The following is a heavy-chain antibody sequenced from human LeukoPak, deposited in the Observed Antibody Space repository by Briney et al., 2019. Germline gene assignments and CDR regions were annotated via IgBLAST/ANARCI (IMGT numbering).Heavy chain of an antibody. CDR3: ARDRGCLLWFGELLPYGFDP. J-gene: IGHJ5*02. CDR1: GGSISSGGYY. CDR2: IYYSGST. Sequence: ASETLSLTCTVSGGSISSGGYYWSWIRQHPGKGLEWIGYIYYSGSTYYNPSLKSRVTISVDTSKNQFSLKLSSVTAADTAVYYCARDRGCLLWFGELLPYGFDPWGQGTLVTVSS. D-gene: IGHD3-10*01. V-gene: IGHV4-31*03.